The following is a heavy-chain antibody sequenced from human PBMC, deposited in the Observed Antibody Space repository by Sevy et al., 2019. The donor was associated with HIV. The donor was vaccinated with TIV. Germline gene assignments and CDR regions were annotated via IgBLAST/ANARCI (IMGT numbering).Heavy chain of an antibody. D-gene: IGHD6-13*01. CDR3: ASWGLLGAAGLDS. CDR2: IKHDGSEK. Sequence: GGSLRLSCAASGFTFSSYWMSWVRQAPGKGLEWVATIKHDGSEKYYVDSVKGRFTISRDNAKNSLYLQMNSLRAEDTAVVYCASWGLLGAAGLDSWGQGTLVTVSS. V-gene: IGHV3-7*03. CDR1: GFTFSSYW. J-gene: IGHJ4*02.